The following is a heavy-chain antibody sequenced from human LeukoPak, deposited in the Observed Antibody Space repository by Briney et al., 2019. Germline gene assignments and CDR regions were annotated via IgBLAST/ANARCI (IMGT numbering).Heavy chain of an antibody. D-gene: IGHD5-18*01. Sequence: ASVKVSCKTSGYTFTDYYIHWVRQAPGQGPEWMGWINPNSGSTNYAQNLQGRVTMTRDTSISTAYMELSRLRSDDTAVYYCARCGYSYGTALCYMDVWGKGTTVTISS. CDR1: GYTFTDYY. J-gene: IGHJ6*03. V-gene: IGHV1-2*02. CDR3: ARCGYSYGTALCYMDV. CDR2: INPNSGST.